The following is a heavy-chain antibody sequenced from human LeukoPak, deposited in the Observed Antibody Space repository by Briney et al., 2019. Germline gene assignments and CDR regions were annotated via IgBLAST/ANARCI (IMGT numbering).Heavy chain of an antibody. V-gene: IGHV3-30*18. CDR1: GFTFSSYG. J-gene: IGHJ4*02. CDR2: ISYDGSNK. D-gene: IGHD4-17*01. CDR3: AKDADYDQQD. Sequence: GGSLRLSCAASGFTFSSYGMHWVRQAPGKGLEWVAVISYDGSNKYYADSVKGRFTISRDNSKNTLYLQMNSLRAEDTAVYYCAKDADYDQQDWGQGTLVTVS.